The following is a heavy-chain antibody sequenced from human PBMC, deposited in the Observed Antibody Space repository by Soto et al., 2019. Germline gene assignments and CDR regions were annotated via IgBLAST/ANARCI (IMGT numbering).Heavy chain of an antibody. J-gene: IGHJ5*01. Sequence: EVQLVESGGGLVKPGESLRLSCAASGFTFSDYSMNWVRQAPGKGLEWVSSVSISSSHIYYAESVKGRFTISRDNARNSLYLQMNSLRAEDTAVYYCARRTRGLHIDSWGHVTRVTVSS. CDR1: GFTFSDYS. V-gene: IGHV3-21*01. CDR3: ARRTRGLHIDS. CDR2: VSISSSHI.